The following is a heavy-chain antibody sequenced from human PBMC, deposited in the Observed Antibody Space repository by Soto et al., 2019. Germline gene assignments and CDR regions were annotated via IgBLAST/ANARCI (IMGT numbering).Heavy chain of an antibody. CDR1: GFRFSSYG. Sequence: GGSLRLSCTASGFRFSSYGMHWVRQAPGKGLEWVTFIWHDGSYKYYVDSVKGRFTISRDNSKETVYLQMNSLRAEDTGVYYCAREIDSNYDWLDVWGQGTTVTVSS. CDR2: IWHDGSYK. CDR3: AREIDSNYDWLDV. J-gene: IGHJ6*02. D-gene: IGHD3-9*01. V-gene: IGHV3-33*01.